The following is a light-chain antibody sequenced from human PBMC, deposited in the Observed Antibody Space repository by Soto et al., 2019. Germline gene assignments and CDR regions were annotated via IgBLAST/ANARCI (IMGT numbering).Light chain of an antibody. J-gene: IGLJ1*01. V-gene: IGLV2-23*01. CDR3: CSSAPESTYV. CDR1: SSVVGAYNS. CDR2: KGT. Sequence: QSALAQPASVSGSPGQSITISCTGTSSVVGAYNSVSWYQQHPHRAPQVIIYKGTQRPSGVSNRFSGSTSGNAASLTISALQADDEAEYFCCSSAPESTYVFGTGTKVTVL.